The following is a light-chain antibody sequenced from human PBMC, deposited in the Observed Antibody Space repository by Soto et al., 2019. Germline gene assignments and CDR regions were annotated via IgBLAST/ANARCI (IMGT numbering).Light chain of an antibody. V-gene: IGLV8-61*01. CDR2: STN. J-gene: IGLJ3*02. CDR1: SGSVSISYY. CDR3: VLYMGSGIWV. Sequence: QTVVTQEPSFSVSPGRTVTLTCGLSSGSVSISYYPSWYQQTPGQAPRTLIYSTNTRSSGALDRFSASILGNKAALTITGAQADDESDYYCVLYMGSGIWVFGGGTKLTVL.